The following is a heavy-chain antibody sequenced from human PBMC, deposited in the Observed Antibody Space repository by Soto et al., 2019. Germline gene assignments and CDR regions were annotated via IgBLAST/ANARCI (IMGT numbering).Heavy chain of an antibody. Sequence: GESLKISCKGSGYSFTSYWIGWVRQMPGKGLEWMGIIYPGDSDTRYSPSFQGQVTISADKSISTAYLQWSSLKASDTAMYYCASLSPTRRSSSYNDDFDIWGQGTMVTVSS. CDR1: GYSFTSYW. CDR2: IYPGDSDT. D-gene: IGHD6-13*01. CDR3: ASLSPTRRSSSYNDDFDI. J-gene: IGHJ3*02. V-gene: IGHV5-51*01.